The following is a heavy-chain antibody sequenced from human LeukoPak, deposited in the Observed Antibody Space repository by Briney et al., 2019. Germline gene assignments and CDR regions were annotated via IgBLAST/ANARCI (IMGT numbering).Heavy chain of an antibody. J-gene: IGHJ6*04. CDR1: GGSISSSSYY. V-gene: IGHV4-39*01. CDR3: EITMYDGGV. Sequence: PSETLSLTCTVSGGSISSSSYYWGWIRQPPGKGLEWIGSIYYIGSTYYNPSLKSRVTISVDTSKNQFSLKLSSVTAADTAVYYCEITMYDGGVWGKGTTVTISS. CDR2: IYYIGST. D-gene: IGHD3-10*02.